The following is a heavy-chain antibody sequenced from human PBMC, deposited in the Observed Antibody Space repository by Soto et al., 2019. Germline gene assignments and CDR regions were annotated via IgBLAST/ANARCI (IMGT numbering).Heavy chain of an antibody. D-gene: IGHD3-22*01. CDR1: GGSISSGDYY. CDR2: IYYSGST. CDR3: ALSYDSSGYTFDY. J-gene: IGHJ4*02. V-gene: IGHV4-30-4*01. Sequence: LSLTCTVSGGSISSGDYYWSWIRQPPGKGLEWIGYIYYSGSTYYNPSLKSRVTISVDTSKNQFSLKLSSVTAADTAVYYCALSYDSSGYTFDYWGQGTLVTVSS.